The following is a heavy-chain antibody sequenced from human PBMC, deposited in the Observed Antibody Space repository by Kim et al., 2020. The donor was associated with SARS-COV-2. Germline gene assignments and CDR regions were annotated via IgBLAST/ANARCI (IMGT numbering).Heavy chain of an antibody. D-gene: IGHD3-9*01. Sequence: SETLSLTCTVSGGSISSYYWSWIRQPPGKGLEWIGYIYYSGSTNYNPSLKSRVTISVDTSKNQFSLKLSSVTAADTAVYYCARDGGVFDYSHFDYWGQGTLVTVSS. J-gene: IGHJ4*02. CDR3: ARDGGVFDYSHFDY. CDR2: IYYSGST. CDR1: GGSISSYY. V-gene: IGHV4-59*01.